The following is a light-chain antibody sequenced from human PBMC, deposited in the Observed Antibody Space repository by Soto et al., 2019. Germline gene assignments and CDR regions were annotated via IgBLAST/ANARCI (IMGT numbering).Light chain of an antibody. CDR1: SXDVGGYNY. CDR2: DVS. J-gene: IGLJ1*01. Sequence: QSVLTQPASVSGSPGQSITISCTGTSXDVGGYNYVSWYQQHPGKAPKLMIYDVSNRPSGVSDRFSGSKSGNTASLTISGLQAEDEADYYCSSYTSSSTLYVFGPGTKVTVL. CDR3: SSYTSSSTLYV. V-gene: IGLV2-14*01.